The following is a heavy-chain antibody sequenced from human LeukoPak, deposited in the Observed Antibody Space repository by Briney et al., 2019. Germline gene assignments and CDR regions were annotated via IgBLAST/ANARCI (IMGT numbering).Heavy chain of an antibody. V-gene: IGHV1-46*01. J-gene: IGHJ4*02. D-gene: IGHD3-22*01. Sequence: GASVKVSCKASGYTFTSYYMHWVRQAPGQGLEWMGIINPSGGSTSYAQKFQGRVTMTRDTSTSTVYMELSSLRSEDTAVYYCARDRAYYYDSSGSDAEFDYWGQGTLVTVSS. CDR2: INPSGGST. CDR3: ARDRAYYYDSSGSDAEFDY. CDR1: GYTFTSYY.